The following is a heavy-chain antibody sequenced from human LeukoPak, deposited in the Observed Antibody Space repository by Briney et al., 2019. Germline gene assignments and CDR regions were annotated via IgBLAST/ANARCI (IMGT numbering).Heavy chain of an antibody. CDR3: ARGWLAETTVVTPYNY. J-gene: IGHJ4*02. D-gene: IGHD4-23*01. CDR2: ITPIFGTA. CDR1: GGTFSSYA. Sequence: SVKVSCKASGGTFSSYAISWVRQAPGQGLEWMGGITPIFGTANYAQKFQGRVTITAVESMSTAYMELSSLRSEDTAVYYCARGWLAETTVVTPYNYWGQGTLVTVSS. V-gene: IGHV1-69*13.